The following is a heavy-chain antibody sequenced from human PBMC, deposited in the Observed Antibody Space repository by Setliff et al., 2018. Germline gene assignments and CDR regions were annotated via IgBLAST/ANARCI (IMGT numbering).Heavy chain of an antibody. CDR1: GYSINSDCF. Sequence: PSETLSLTCAVSGYSINSDCFWGWIRQPPGKGLEWIGTISHSGSTSYNSSLKSRVTMSVDTSKNQFFLKLSSVTAADTAVYFCARAVDSSGYFPYWYFDLWGRGALVTVSS. V-gene: IGHV4-38-2*01. CDR3: ARAVDSSGYFPYWYFDL. J-gene: IGHJ2*01. CDR2: ISHSGST. D-gene: IGHD3-22*01.